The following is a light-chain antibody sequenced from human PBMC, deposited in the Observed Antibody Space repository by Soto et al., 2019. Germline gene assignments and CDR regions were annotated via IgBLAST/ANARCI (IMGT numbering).Light chain of an antibody. CDR3: SSYAGSTRYV. Sequence: ALTQPPSASGSPGQSVTISCTGTSSDVGGYNYVSWYQQHPGKAPKLMIYEVSKRPSGVPDRFSGSKSGNTASLTVSGLQAEDEADYYCSSYAGSTRYVFGTGTKLTVL. V-gene: IGLV2-8*01. CDR1: SSDVGGYNY. J-gene: IGLJ1*01. CDR2: EVS.